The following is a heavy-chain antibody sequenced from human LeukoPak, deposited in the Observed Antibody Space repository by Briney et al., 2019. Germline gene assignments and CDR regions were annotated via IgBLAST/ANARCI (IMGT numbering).Heavy chain of an antibody. V-gene: IGHV3-74*01. J-gene: IGHJ4*02. CDR3: ARAFNWNDLGN. D-gene: IGHD1-20*01. Sequence: GGSLRLSCVASGFTFSGSWMHWVRHAPGKGLVWVSRIVSDGTSTNYADSVKGRFTISRDNAKNTLYLQMNSLRADDTAVYYCARAFNWNDLGNWGQGTLVTVSS. CDR2: IVSDGTST. CDR1: GFTFSGSW.